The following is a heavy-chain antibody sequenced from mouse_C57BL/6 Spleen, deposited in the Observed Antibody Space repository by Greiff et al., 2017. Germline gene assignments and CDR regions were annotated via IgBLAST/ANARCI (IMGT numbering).Heavy chain of an antibody. Sequence: QVQLQQSGAELVRPGASVPLSCKASGYTFTDYEMHWVKQTPVHGLEWIGAIDPETGGTAYNQKFKGKAILTADKSSSTAYMELRSLTSEDSAVYYCTRSRRGGWYFDVWGTGTTVTVSS. CDR3: TRSRRGGWYFDV. CDR2: IDPETGGT. V-gene: IGHV1-15*01. J-gene: IGHJ1*03. CDR1: GYTFTDYE.